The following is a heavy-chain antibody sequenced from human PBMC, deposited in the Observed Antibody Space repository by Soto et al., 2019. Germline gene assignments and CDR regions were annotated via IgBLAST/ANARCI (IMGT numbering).Heavy chain of an antibody. CDR3: ARHGQSWFGELLWWFDP. D-gene: IGHD3-10*01. V-gene: IGHV4-59*08. J-gene: IGHJ5*02. Sequence: SETLSLTCTVSGGSISSYYWSWIRQPPGKGLEWIGYIYYSGSTNYNPSLKSRVTISVDTSKNQFSLKLSSVTAADTAVYYCARHGQSWFGELLWWFDPWGQGTLVTVS. CDR1: GGSISSYY. CDR2: IYYSGST.